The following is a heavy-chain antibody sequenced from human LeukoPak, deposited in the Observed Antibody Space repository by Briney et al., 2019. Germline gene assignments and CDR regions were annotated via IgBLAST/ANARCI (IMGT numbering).Heavy chain of an antibody. D-gene: IGHD6-19*01. Sequence: AGGSLRHSCAASGFIFSSYAMQWVRQAPGKGLEWVAVISYDGSNKYYADSVKGRFTISRDDSRNTLYLQMNSLRAEDTAVYYCARALDVAGTRTFHAFDIWGQGTMVTVSS. CDR1: GFIFSSYA. J-gene: IGHJ3*02. V-gene: IGHV3-30-3*01. CDR2: ISYDGSNK. CDR3: ARALDVAGTRTFHAFDI.